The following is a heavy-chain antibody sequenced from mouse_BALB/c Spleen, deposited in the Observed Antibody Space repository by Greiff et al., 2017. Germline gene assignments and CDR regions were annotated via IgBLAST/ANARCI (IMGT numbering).Heavy chain of an antibody. CDR2: ISSGGSYT. J-gene: IGHJ2*01. Sequence: EVQVVESGGDLVKPGGSLKLSCAASGFTFSSYGMSWVRQTPDKRLEWVATISSGGSYTYYPDSVKGRFTISRDNAKNTLYLQMSSLKSEDTAMYYCARRAVVANYFDYWGQGTTLTVSS. CDR3: ARRAVVANYFDY. V-gene: IGHV5-6*01. D-gene: IGHD1-1*01. CDR1: GFTFSSYG.